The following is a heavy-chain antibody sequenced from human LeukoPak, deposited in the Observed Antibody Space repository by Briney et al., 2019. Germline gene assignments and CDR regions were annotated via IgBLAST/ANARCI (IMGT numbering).Heavy chain of an antibody. Sequence: PGGSLRLSCAASGITFSSFGMHWVRQAPGKGLEWVSTISGSGGSTYYADSVKGRFTISRDNPKNTLSLQMNSLRAEDTAVYYCAKGSAYADFWGQGTLVTVSS. V-gene: IGHV3-23*01. CDR1: GITFSSFG. CDR3: AKGSAYADF. D-gene: IGHD3-3*01. J-gene: IGHJ4*02. CDR2: ISGSGGST.